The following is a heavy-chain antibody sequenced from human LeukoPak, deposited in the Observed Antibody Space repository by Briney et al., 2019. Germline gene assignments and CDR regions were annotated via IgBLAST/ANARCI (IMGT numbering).Heavy chain of an antibody. D-gene: IGHD3-22*01. V-gene: IGHV1-46*01. Sequence: ASVKVSCKASGYTFTSYYMHWVRQAPGQGLEWMGIINPSGGNTTYAQKFQGRVTMTRDTSTSTVYMELSSLRSEDTAVYYCARMYYYDSSPWGFDYWGQGTLVTVSS. J-gene: IGHJ4*02. CDR3: ARMYYYDSSPWGFDY. CDR1: GYTFTSYY. CDR2: INPSGGNT.